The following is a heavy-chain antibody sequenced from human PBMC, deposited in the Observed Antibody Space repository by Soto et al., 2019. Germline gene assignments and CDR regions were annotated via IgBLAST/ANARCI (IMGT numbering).Heavy chain of an antibody. CDR2: IYRSGST. CDR3: ARGMTTVTTFDY. V-gene: IGHV4-30-2*01. CDR1: GGSISSGGYS. J-gene: IGHJ4*02. Sequence: SETLSLTCAVSGGSISSGGYSWSWIRQPPGKGLEWIGYIYRSGSTYYNPSLKSRVTISVDRSKNQFSLKLSSVTAADTAVYYCARGMTTVTTFDYSGQGTLVTVSS. D-gene: IGHD4-17*01.